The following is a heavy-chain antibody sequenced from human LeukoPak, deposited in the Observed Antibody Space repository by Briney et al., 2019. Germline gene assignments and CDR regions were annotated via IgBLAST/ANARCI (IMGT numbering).Heavy chain of an antibody. CDR2: IYYSGST. V-gene: IGHV4-59*08. J-gene: IGHJ3*02. CDR1: GGSINSYY. Sequence: SETLSLTCTVSGGSINSYYWSWIRQPPGKGLEWIGYIYYSGSTNYNPSVRSRVIISVDTSKNRFSLKLSSVTAADTAVYYCARLPHDAFDIWGQGTMVTVSS. CDR3: ARLPHDAFDI.